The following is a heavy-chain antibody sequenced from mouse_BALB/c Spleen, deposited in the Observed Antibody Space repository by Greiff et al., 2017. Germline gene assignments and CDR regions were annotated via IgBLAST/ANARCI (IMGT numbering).Heavy chain of an antibody. CDR1: GYTFTSYV. CDR3: ARRTPSYYGNYWGYAMDY. Sequence: EVQLQQSGPELVKPGASVKMSCKASGYTFTSYVMHWVKQKPGQGLEWIGYINPYNDGTKYNEKFKGKATLTSDKSSSTAYMELSSLTSEDSAVYYCARRTPSYYGNYWGYAMDYWGQGTSVTVSS. D-gene: IGHD2-10*01. CDR2: INPYNDGT. V-gene: IGHV1-14*01. J-gene: IGHJ4*01.